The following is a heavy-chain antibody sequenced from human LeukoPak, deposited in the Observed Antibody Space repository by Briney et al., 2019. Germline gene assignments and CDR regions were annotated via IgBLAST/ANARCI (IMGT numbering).Heavy chain of an antibody. V-gene: IGHV3-74*01. CDR1: GFTFSSYW. CDR2: MDSDGSCT. J-gene: IGHJ4*02. CDR3: ARGGNYVWGSYAY. Sequence: PGGSLRLSCAASGFTFSSYWMHWVRQAPGKGLVWVSHMDSDGSCTIYADSVKGRFTISRDNARNTLYLQMNSLRAEDTAVYYCARGGNYVWGSYAYWGQGTLVTVSS. D-gene: IGHD3-16*01.